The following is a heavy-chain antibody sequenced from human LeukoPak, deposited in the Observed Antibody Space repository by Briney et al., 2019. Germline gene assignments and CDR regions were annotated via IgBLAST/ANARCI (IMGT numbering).Heavy chain of an antibody. CDR2: ISGSGGST. D-gene: IGHD3-3*01. V-gene: IGHV3-23*01. Sequence: GGSLRLSCAASGFTFSSYAMSWVRQAPGKGLGWVSAISGSGGSTYYADSVKGRFTISRDNSKNTLYLQMNSLRAEDTAVYYCAKDVLRFLEWLPAEGPYYYMDVWGKGTTVTVSS. J-gene: IGHJ6*03. CDR1: GFTFSSYA. CDR3: AKDVLRFLEWLPAEGPYYYMDV.